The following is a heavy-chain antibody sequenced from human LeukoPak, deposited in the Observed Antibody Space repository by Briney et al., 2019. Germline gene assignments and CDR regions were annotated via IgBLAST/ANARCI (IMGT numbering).Heavy chain of an antibody. Sequence: PSETLSLTCTVSGGSISSGDYYWSWIRQPPGKGLEWIGYIYYSGSTYYNPSLKSRVTISVDTSKNQFSLKLSSVTAADTAAYYCASLNLAAAATFDYWGQGTLVTVSS. J-gene: IGHJ4*02. CDR1: GGSISSGDYY. V-gene: IGHV4-30-4*01. CDR3: ASLNLAAAATFDY. D-gene: IGHD6-13*01. CDR2: IYYSGST.